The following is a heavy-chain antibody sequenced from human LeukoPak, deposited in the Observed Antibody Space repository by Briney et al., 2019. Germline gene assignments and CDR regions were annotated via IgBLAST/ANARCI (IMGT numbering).Heavy chain of an antibody. V-gene: IGHV3-48*01. D-gene: IGHD3-3*01. CDR1: GFIFSSYS. CDR3: ARVDYDFWSGYYLGGQYYFDY. CDR2: ISSSSSTI. Sequence: GGSLRLSCAASGFIFSSYSMKWVRQAPGKGLEWVSYISSSSSTIYYADSVKGRFTISRDNAKNSLYLQMNSLRAEDTAVYYCARVDYDFWSGYYLGGQYYFDYWGQGTLVTVSS. J-gene: IGHJ4*02.